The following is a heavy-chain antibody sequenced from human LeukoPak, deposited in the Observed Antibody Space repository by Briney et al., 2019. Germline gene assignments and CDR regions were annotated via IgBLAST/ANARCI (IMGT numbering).Heavy chain of an antibody. V-gene: IGHV4-59*12. Sequence: PSETLSLTCTVSGGSISSYYWSWIRQPPGKGLEWIGYIYYSGSTNYNPSLKSRVTLSVDTSKRQFSLKLSSVTAADTAVYYCAGTVTTRYYFDYWGQGTLVTVSS. CDR1: GGSISSYY. CDR3: AGTVTTRYYFDY. J-gene: IGHJ4*02. CDR2: IYYSGST. D-gene: IGHD4-17*01.